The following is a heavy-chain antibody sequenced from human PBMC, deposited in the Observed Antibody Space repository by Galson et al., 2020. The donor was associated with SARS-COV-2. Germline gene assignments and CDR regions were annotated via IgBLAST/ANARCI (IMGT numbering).Heavy chain of an antibody. CDR1: GFNFDIYT. D-gene: IGHD3-16*01. CDR2: INDISSAR. CDR3: ARDVSSYAL. J-gene: IGHJ4*02. V-gene: IGHV3-30-3*01. Sequence: GGSLSLSCAASGFNFDIYTMPWVRQAPGKGLEWVAAINDISSARFYADSVKGRFTISRDNFHKTWSLQMNSLRPDDTAVYYCARDVSSYALWGQGTLVAVSS.